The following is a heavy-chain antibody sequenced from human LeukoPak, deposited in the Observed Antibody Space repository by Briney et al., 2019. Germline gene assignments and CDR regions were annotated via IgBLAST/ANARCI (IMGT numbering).Heavy chain of an antibody. J-gene: IGHJ3*02. V-gene: IGHV4-59*12. CDR1: GGSISSYY. CDR2: IYYSGST. D-gene: IGHD6-19*01. CDR3: ARVGIALTAADAFDI. Sequence: SETLSLTCTVSGGSISSYYWSWIRQPPGKGLEWIGYIYYSGSTNYNPSLKSRVTISVDTSKNQFSLKLSSVTAADTAVYYCARVGIALTAADAFDIWGQGTMVTVSS.